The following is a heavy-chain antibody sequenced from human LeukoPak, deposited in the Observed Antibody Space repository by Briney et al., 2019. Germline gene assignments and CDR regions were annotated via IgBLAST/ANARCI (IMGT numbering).Heavy chain of an antibody. Sequence: GGSLRLSCAASGFTFSRFEINWVRQAPGKGLEWLSYISSSSRTIYYADSVKGRFTISRDNAKNSLYLQMNSLRDEDTAVYYCTKDRGIAAAGILFDGIDIWGQGTMVSVSS. CDR2: ISSSSRTI. CDR1: GFTFSRFE. J-gene: IGHJ3*02. V-gene: IGHV3-48*02. CDR3: TKDRGIAAAGILFDGIDI. D-gene: IGHD6-13*01.